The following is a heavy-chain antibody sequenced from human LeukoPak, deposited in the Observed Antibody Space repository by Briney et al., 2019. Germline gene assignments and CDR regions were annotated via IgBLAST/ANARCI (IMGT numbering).Heavy chain of an antibody. J-gene: IGHJ4*02. V-gene: IGHV3-23*01. CDR1: GITLSNYG. Sequence: PGGSLRLSCAVSGITLSNYGMSWVRQAPGKGLEWVAGISDSGGRANYADSVKGQFTISRDNSKNTLYLQMNSLRAEDTAVYFCAKRGVVIRVILVGFHKEAYYFDSWGQGTPVTVSS. D-gene: IGHD3-22*01. CDR2: ISDSGGRA. CDR3: AKRGVVIRVILVGFHKEAYYFDS.